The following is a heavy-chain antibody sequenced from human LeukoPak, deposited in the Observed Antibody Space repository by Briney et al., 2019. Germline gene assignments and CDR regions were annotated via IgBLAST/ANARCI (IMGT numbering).Heavy chain of an antibody. Sequence: PGGSLRLSCAASGFTFSSYWMHWVRQAPGKGLEWVSAISGSGGSTYYADSVKGRFTISRDNSKNTLYLQMDSLRAEDTAVYYCAKSATPWLPPFPYWGQGTLVTVPS. D-gene: IGHD5-12*01. CDR2: ISGSGGST. CDR1: GFTFSSYW. CDR3: AKSATPWLPPFPY. V-gene: IGHV3-23*01. J-gene: IGHJ4*02.